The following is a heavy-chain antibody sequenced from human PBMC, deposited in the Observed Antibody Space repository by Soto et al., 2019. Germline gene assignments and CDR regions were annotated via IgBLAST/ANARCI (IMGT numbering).Heavy chain of an antibody. CDR3: ARESEDLTSNFDY. J-gene: IGHJ4*02. CDR1: GFTFTRYS. CDR2: ISSTTNYI. V-gene: IGHV3-21*01. Sequence: NPGGPLRLSCAASGFTFTRYSMNWVRQAPGKGLEWVSSISSTTNYIYYADSMKGRFTVSRDNAKNSVYLEMNSLSAEDTAVYYCARESEDLTSNFDYWGQGTLVTVSS.